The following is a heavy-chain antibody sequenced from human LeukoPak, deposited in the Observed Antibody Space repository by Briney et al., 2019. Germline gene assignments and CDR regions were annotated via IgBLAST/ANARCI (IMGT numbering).Heavy chain of an antibody. V-gene: IGHV3-30-3*01. J-gene: IGHJ4*02. CDR2: ISYDGSNK. CDR1: GFTFSSYA. D-gene: IGHD4-23*01. CDR3: AKVAIYGGNSNGHFDY. Sequence: PGGSLRLSCAASGFTFSSYAMHWVRQAPGKGLEWVAVISYDGSNKYYADSVKGRFTISRDNSKSTVYLQMNSLRAEDTAIYYCAKVAIYGGNSNGHFDYWGQGTLVTVS.